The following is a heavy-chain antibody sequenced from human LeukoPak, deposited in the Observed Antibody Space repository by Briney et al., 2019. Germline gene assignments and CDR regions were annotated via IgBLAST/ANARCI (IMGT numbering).Heavy chain of an antibody. Sequence: GGSLRLSCAASGFTFSSYWMSWVRQASGKGLEWVANIKQDGSEKDYVDSVKGRFTISRDNAKNSLYLQMNTLRAEDTAVYYCARGPNYYDPSGYYPGFDYWGQGTLVTVSS. D-gene: IGHD3-22*01. V-gene: IGHV3-7*01. CDR2: IKQDGSEK. J-gene: IGHJ4*02. CDR1: GFTFSSYW. CDR3: ARGPNYYDPSGYYPGFDY.